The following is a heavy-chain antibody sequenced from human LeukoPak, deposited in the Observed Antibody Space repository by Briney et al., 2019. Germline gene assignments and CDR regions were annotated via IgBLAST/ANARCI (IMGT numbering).Heavy chain of an antibody. CDR2: IIPIFGTA. V-gene: IGHV1-69*13. CDR1: GGTFSSYA. Sequence: SVTVSCKASGGTFSSYAISWVRQAPGQGLEWMGGIIPIFGTANYAQKFQGRVTITADESTSTAYMELSSLRSEDTAVYYCAGEGSGSYFNYYYYGMDVWGQGTTVTVSS. CDR3: AGEGSGSYFNYYYYGMDV. J-gene: IGHJ6*02. D-gene: IGHD3-10*01.